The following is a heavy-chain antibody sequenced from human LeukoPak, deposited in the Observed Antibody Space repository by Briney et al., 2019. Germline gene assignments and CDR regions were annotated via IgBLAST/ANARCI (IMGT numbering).Heavy chain of an antibody. CDR3: ARGFRGVTPRYYYYYMDV. D-gene: IGHD3-10*01. J-gene: IGHJ6*03. CDR2: IHYTGST. CDR1: GGSISSYY. V-gene: IGHV4-59*01. Sequence: SETLSLTCTVSGGSISSYYWSWIRQSPGKGLECIGYIHYTGSTNYNPSLKSRVTISVDTSKNQFSLKLSSVTAADTAVYYCARGFRGVTPRYYYYYMDVWGKGTTVTISS.